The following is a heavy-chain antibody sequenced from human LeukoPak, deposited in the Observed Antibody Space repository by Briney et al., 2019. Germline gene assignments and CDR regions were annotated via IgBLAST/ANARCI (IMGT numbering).Heavy chain of an antibody. J-gene: IGHJ5*02. CDR1: GGTFSSYA. CDR2: IIPIFGTA. CDR3: ARHLRPYSSSWLVGGWFDP. Sequence: ASVKVSCKASGGTFSSYAISWVRQAPGQGLEWMGGIIPIFGTANYAQKFQGRVTITADKSTSTAYMELSSLRSEDTAVYYCARHLRPYSSSWLVGGWFDPWGQGTLVAVSS. D-gene: IGHD6-13*01. V-gene: IGHV1-69*06.